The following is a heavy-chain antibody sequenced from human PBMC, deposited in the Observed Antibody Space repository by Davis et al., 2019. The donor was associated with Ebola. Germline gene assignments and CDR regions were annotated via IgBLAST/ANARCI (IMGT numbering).Heavy chain of an antibody. V-gene: IGHV1-69*06. Sequence: SVKVSCKASGGTFSSYAISWVRQAPGQGLEWLGRIIPIFGTANYAQKFQGRVTITSDKSTSTAYMGLSSLRSEDTAVYYCARDSTGDWSGRNWFDPWGQGTLVTVSS. J-gene: IGHJ5*02. CDR1: GGTFSSYA. CDR2: IIPIFGTA. D-gene: IGHD3-3*01. CDR3: ARDSTGDWSGRNWFDP.